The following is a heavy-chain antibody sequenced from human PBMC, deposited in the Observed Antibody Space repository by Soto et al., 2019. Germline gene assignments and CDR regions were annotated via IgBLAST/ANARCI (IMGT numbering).Heavy chain of an antibody. CDR2: IYYSGST. Sequence: SETLSLTCTVSGGSISSYYWSWIRQPPGKGLEWIGYIYYSGSTNYNPSLKSRVTISVDTSKNQFSLKLRSDDTAVYYCARQEAIFGADLDYWGQGTLVTVSS. J-gene: IGHJ4*02. V-gene: IGHV4-59*08. D-gene: IGHD3-3*01. CDR1: GGSISSYY. CDR3: ARQEAIFGADLDY.